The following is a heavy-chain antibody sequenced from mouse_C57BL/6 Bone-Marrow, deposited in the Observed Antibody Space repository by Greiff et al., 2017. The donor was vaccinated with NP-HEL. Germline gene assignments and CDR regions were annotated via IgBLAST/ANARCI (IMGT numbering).Heavy chain of an antibody. CDR1: GFTFTDYY. J-gene: IGHJ1*03. V-gene: IGHV7-3*01. Sequence: EVKLEESGGGLVQPGGSLSLSCAASGFTFTDYYMSWVRQPPGKALEWLGFIRNKANGYTTEYSASVKGRFTISRDNSQSILYLQMNALRAEDSATYYCARYMTLLSYFDVWGTGTTVTVSS. CDR3: ARYMTLLSYFDV. CDR2: IRNKANGYTT. D-gene: IGHD3-3*01.